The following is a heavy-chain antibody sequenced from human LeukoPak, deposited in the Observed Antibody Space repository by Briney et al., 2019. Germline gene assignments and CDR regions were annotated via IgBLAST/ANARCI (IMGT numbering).Heavy chain of an antibody. CDR3: ARRVDYDLGSYYQIDY. CDR1: GFTFSSYA. J-gene: IGHJ4*02. V-gene: IGHV3-23*01. CDR2: ISGSGGST. Sequence: GGSLRLSCAASGFTFSSYAMSWVRQAPGKGLEWVSAISGSGGSTYYADSVKGRFTISRDNSKNTLYLQMNSLRAEDTAVYYCARRVDYDLGSYYQIDYWGQGTLVTVSS. D-gene: IGHD3-10*01.